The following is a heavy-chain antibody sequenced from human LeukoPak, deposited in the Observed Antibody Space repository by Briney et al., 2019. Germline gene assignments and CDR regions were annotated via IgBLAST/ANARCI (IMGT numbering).Heavy chain of an antibody. CDR3: ARGPYYYDSSGYYYAEYFQH. J-gene: IGHJ1*01. V-gene: IGHV1-8*01. CDR2: MNPKSGNT. D-gene: IGHD3-22*01. Sequence: ASLTVSCKASGYTFTSYDINWVRQATGQGLEWMGWMNPKSGNTGYAQKFQGRVTMTRNTSISTAYMELSSLRSEDTAVYYCARGPYYYDSSGYYYAEYFQHWGQGTLVTVSS. CDR1: GYTFTSYD.